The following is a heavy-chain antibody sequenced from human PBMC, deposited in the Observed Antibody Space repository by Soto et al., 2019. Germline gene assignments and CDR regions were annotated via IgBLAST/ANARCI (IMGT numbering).Heavy chain of an antibody. CDR2: IYHSGSP. CDR1: GGSISSSKW. J-gene: IGHJ2*01. CDR3: ARQDNSSSTDASFLVNWYFDL. V-gene: IGHV4-4*02. D-gene: IGHD6-6*01. Sequence: QMQLQESGPGLVKPSGTLSLTCGVSGGSISSSKWWTWVRQPPGQGPEWIGEIYHSGSPNYNPSLTSRVTTPVDESNNQSSLTLTSCTAAAAAVYYCARQDNSSSTDASFLVNWYFDLWGRGILVSVTS.